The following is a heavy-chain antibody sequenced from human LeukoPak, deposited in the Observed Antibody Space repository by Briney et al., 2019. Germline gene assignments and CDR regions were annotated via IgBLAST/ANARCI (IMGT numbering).Heavy chain of an antibody. J-gene: IGHJ5*02. CDR1: GGSISSSSYY. CDR3: ARRGYCSSTSCYEYWFDP. CDR2: IYYSGST. Sequence: PSETLSLTCTVSGGSISSSSYYWGWIRQPPGKGLEWIGSIYYSGSTYYNPSLKSRVTISVDTSKNQFSLKLNSVTAADTAVYYCARRGYCSSTSCYEYWFDPWGQGTLVTVSS. V-gene: IGHV4-39*01. D-gene: IGHD2-2*01.